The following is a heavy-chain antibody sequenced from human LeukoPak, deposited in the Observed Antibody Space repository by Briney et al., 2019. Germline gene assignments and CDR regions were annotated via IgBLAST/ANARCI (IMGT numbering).Heavy chain of an antibody. CDR3: TNGDPFDY. CDR1: GFTFSNAW. CDR2: IKSKTDGGTT. J-gene: IGHJ4*02. V-gene: IGHV3-15*01. D-gene: IGHD4-17*01. Sequence: GGSLRLSCVVSGFTFSNAWMSWVRQAPGMGLEWVGRIKSKTDGGTTDYAAPVKGRFSISRDDSKNTLYLQMNSLKTEDTAVYYCTNGDPFDYWGQGTLVTVSS.